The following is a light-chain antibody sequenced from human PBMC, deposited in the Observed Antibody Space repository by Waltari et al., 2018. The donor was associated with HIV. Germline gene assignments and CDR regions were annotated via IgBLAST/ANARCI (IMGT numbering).Light chain of an antibody. J-gene: IGKJ2*01. CDR2: KAY. Sequence: DIQMTQSPSTLSASVGDRVTITCRTNQSISNWLAWYQQKPGKAPKLLIYKAYRLESGVPSRFSGSGSGTEFTLTISSLQPEDFATYYCQQYNSYSMYTFGQGTKLEIK. CDR3: QQYNSYSMYT. CDR1: QSISNW. V-gene: IGKV1-5*03.